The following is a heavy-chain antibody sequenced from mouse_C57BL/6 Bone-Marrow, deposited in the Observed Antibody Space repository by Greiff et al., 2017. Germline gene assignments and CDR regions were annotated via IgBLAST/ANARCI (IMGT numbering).Heavy chain of an antibody. CDR3: ARSKNWDSWFAY. CDR1: GYAFTNYL. Sequence: QVQLQQPGAELVMPGASVKLSCKASGYAFTNYLIEWVKQRPGQGLEWIGVINPGSGGTNYNEKFKGKATLTADKSSSTASMQLSSLKYEYSAVYFCARSKNWDSWFAYWGQGTLVTVSA. D-gene: IGHD4-1*01. CDR2: INPGSGGT. J-gene: IGHJ3*01. V-gene: IGHV1-54*01.